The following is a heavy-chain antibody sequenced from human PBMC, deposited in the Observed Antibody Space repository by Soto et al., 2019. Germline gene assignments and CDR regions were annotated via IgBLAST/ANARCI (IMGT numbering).Heavy chain of an antibody. CDR3: ASPYYYDSSGYYQYYYYYGMDV. Sequence: AGGSLRLSCAGSGFTFSSYAMHWVRQAPGKGLEWVAVISYDGSNKYYADSVKGRFTISRDNSKNTLYLQMNSLRAEDTAVYYCASPYYYDSSGYYQYYYYYGMDVWGQGTTVTVSS. V-gene: IGHV3-30-3*01. CDR2: ISYDGSNK. D-gene: IGHD3-22*01. CDR1: GFTFSSYA. J-gene: IGHJ6*02.